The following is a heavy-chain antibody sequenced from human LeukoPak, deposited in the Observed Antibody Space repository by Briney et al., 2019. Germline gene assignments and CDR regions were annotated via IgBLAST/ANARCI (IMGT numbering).Heavy chain of an antibody. V-gene: IGHV4-4*02. D-gene: IGHD5-18*01. CDR3: ASGDSYGQYFDY. CDR1: GGSISSSNW. CDR2: IYHSGST. Sequence: SETLSLTCAVSGGSISSSNWWSWVRQPPGKGLEWIGEIYHSGSTNYNPSLKSRVTISVDKSKNQFSLKLSSVTAAGTAVYYCASGDSYGQYFDYWGQGTLVTVSS. J-gene: IGHJ4*02.